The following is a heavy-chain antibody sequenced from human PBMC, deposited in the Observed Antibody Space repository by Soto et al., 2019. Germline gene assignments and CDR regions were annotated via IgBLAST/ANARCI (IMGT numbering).Heavy chain of an antibody. Sequence: AAVKVSCKASGYTFTSYGISWVRQAPGQGLEWMGWISAYNGNTNYAQKLQGRVTMTTDTSTSTAYMELRSLRSDDTAVYYCARDLNCISTSCYGYYYYGMDVWGQGTTVTVSS. CDR1: GYTFTSYG. CDR2: ISAYNGNT. J-gene: IGHJ6*02. V-gene: IGHV1-18*01. D-gene: IGHD2-2*01. CDR3: ARDLNCISTSCYGYYYYGMDV.